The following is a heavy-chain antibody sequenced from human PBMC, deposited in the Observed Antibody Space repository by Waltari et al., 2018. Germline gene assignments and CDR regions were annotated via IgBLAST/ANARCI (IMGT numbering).Heavy chain of an antibody. CDR1: GFAFSSYA. V-gene: IGHV3-30*01. J-gene: IGHJ4*02. CDR2: ISYDGINK. D-gene: IGHD5-12*01. CDR3: VRGVKQVWIGGPGH. Sequence: QVQLVESGGGVVQPGTSLRLSCAASGFAFSSYAMHWIRQAPGKGLEWVAGISYDGINKNYADSWMGRFTISRDSSKNTLYLQMNSLRAEDTALYYCVRGVKQVWIGGPGHWGQGTRVTVSS.